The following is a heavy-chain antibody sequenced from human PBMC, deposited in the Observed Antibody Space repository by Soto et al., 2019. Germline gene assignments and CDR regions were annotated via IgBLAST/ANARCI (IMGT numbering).Heavy chain of an antibody. Sequence: GGSLRLSCAASGFTFNDHYMSWIRQAPGKGLEWVSYISPTGTETDYADSVRGRFTVSRDNARSSLSLQMNSLRAEDTAVYYCTRGYHSMDVWGQGTAVTVSS. CDR1: GFTFNDHY. V-gene: IGHV3-11*06. CDR3: TRGYHSMDV. J-gene: IGHJ6*02. CDR2: ISPTGTET.